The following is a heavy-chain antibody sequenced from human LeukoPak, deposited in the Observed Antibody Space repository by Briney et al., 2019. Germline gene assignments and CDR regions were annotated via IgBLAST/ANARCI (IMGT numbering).Heavy chain of an antibody. Sequence: PSETLSLTCTVSGGSISSHYWSWIRQPPGKGLEGIGYIYYSGSTNYNPSLKSRVTISVDTSKNQFSLKLSSVTAADTAVYYCARVGYCSSTSCYYQYYFDYWGQGTLVTVSS. D-gene: IGHD2-2*01. CDR2: IYYSGST. J-gene: IGHJ4*02. CDR3: ARVGYCSSTSCYYQYYFDY. V-gene: IGHV4-59*11. CDR1: GGSISSHY.